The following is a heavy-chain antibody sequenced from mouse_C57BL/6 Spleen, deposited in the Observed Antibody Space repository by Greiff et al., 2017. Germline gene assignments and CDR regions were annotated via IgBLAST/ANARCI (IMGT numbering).Heavy chain of an antibody. Sequence: VQLLESGAELVRPGASVTLSCKASGYTFTDYEMHWVKQTPVHGLEWIGAIDPETGGTAYNQKFKGKAILTAAKSSSTAYMELRSLTSDDSAVYYCTSHVVRFDYWGQGTTLTVSS. CDR3: TSHVVRFDY. CDR1: GYTFTDYE. J-gene: IGHJ2*01. CDR2: IDPETGGT. V-gene: IGHV1-15*01. D-gene: IGHD1-1*01.